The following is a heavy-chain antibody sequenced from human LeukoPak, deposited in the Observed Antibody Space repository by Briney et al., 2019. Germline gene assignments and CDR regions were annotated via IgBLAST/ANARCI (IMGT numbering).Heavy chain of an antibody. V-gene: IGHV1-18*01. D-gene: IGHD3-3*01. J-gene: IGHJ5*02. CDR1: GYTFTSYG. CDR2: SSAYNGNT. Sequence: ASVTVSCKASGYTFTSYGISWVRQAPGQGLEWMGWSSAYNGNTNYAQKLQGRVTMTTDTSTSTAYMELRSLRSDDTAVYYCARDKTRSGYYDFWSGPNWFDPWGQGTLVTVSS. CDR3: ARDKTRSGYYDFWSGPNWFDP.